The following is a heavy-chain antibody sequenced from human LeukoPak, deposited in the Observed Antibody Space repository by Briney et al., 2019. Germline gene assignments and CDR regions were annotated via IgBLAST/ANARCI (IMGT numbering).Heavy chain of an antibody. D-gene: IGHD3-3*01. J-gene: IGHJ4*02. CDR2: IYSGGST. Sequence: PSETLSLTCAVYGGSFIGNYWSWVRQAPGKGLEWVSVIYSGGSTYYADSVKGRFTISRDNSKNTLYLQMNSLRAEDTAVYYCARDNGDFWSGYYGFDYWGQGTLVTVSS. CDR3: ARDNGDFWSGYYGFDY. V-gene: IGHV3-66*01. CDR1: GGSFIGNY.